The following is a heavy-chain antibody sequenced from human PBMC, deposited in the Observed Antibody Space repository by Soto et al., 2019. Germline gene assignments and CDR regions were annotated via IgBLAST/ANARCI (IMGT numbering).Heavy chain of an antibody. V-gene: IGHV3-48*02. D-gene: IGHD3-16*01. Sequence: PGGSLRLSCAASGFTFSSYSMNWVRQAPGKGQEWVSYISSNSSTIYYADSEKGRFTISRDNAKNSLYLQMNSLRDEDTAVYYCAREGVYPYYFDYWGQGTLVTVSS. CDR1: GFTFSSYS. CDR3: AREGVYPYYFDY. J-gene: IGHJ4*02. CDR2: ISSNSSTI.